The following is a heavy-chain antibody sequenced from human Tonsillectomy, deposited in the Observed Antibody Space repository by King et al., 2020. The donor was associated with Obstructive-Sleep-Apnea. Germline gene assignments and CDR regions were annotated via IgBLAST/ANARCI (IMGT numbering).Heavy chain of an antibody. Sequence: VQLQESGPGLVKPSETLSLTCTVSGGSINSYYWSWIRQPPGKGLEWIGYIYYSGSTNYNPSLKSRVTISVDTSKNQFSLKLSSVTAADTAVYYCARHQFDGSGYYSFDYWGQGTLVTVSS. CDR2: IYYSGST. CDR1: GGSINSYY. D-gene: IGHD3-22*01. CDR3: ARHQFDGSGYYSFDY. V-gene: IGHV4-59*08. J-gene: IGHJ4*02.